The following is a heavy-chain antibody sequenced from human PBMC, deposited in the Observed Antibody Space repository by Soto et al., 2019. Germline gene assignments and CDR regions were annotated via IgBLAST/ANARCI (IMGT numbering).Heavy chain of an antibody. D-gene: IGHD3-22*01. CDR1: GGSISSGGYY. CDR2: IYYSGST. V-gene: IGHV4-31*03. Sequence: QVQLQESGPGLVKPSQTLSLTCTVSGGSISSGGYYWSWIRQHPGKGLEWIGYIYYSGSTYYNPSLKSRVTISVDTSENQFSLKLSSVTAADTAVYYCASSVDYDSSGSYFDYWGQGTLVTVSS. J-gene: IGHJ4*02. CDR3: ASSVDYDSSGSYFDY.